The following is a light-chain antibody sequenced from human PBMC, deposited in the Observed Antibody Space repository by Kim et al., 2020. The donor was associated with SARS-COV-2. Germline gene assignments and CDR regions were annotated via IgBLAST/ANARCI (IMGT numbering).Light chain of an antibody. CDR1: QSVSSSY. V-gene: IGKV3-20*01. J-gene: IGKJ4*01. Sequence: LSAGERATISCRASQSVSSSYLAWYQQKPGQAPRLLIYGASSRATGIPDRFSGSGSGTDFTLTISRLEPEDFAVYYCQQYGSSHTFGGGTKVDIK. CDR3: QQYGSSHT. CDR2: GAS.